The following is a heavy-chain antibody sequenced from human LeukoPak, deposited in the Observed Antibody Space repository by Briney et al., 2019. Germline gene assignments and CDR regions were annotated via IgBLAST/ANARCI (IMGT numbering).Heavy chain of an antibody. J-gene: IGHJ4*02. Sequence: GGSLRLSRAASGFTFSSYAMSWVRQAPGGGLEWVSGISGSDESTFYAASVRGRFTISRDNSKNTLYLQMNSLRAEDTAVYYCAKDLVSVEMATIDYWGQGTLVTVSS. CDR1: GFTFSSYA. D-gene: IGHD5-24*01. CDR2: ISGSDEST. V-gene: IGHV3-23*01. CDR3: AKDLVSVEMATIDY.